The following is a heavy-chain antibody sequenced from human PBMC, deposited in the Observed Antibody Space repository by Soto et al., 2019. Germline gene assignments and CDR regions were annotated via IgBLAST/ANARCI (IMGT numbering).Heavy chain of an antibody. D-gene: IGHD3-3*01. CDR1: GFTVNSNY. CDR2: IFSGGTT. V-gene: IGHV3-66*01. Sequence: GGSLRLSCATSGFTVNSNYMSWVRQAPGKGLEWVSVIFSGGTTNYADSVKGRFTISRDNAKKTLYLQMNSLRVDDTAVYYCARDSSPYYDFWSGFYTYFDYWGQGALVTVSS. J-gene: IGHJ4*02. CDR3: ARDSSPYYDFWSGFYTYFDY.